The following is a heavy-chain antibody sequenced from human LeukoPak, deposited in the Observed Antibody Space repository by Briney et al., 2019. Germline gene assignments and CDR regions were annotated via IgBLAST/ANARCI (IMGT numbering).Heavy chain of an antibody. V-gene: IGHV4-59*01. CDR3: GRRTSYDTLTGYIYWYFDL. J-gene: IGHJ2*01. Sequence: SETLSLTCTVYGGSISSYYWSWIRKPPGKGLEWIGYINYIGSTDYNPSLKSRVAMSVDTSKNQFSLKLSSVTAADTAVYFCGRRTSYDTLTGYIYWYFDLWGRGTLVTVSS. CDR1: GGSISSYY. D-gene: IGHD3-9*01. CDR2: INYIGST.